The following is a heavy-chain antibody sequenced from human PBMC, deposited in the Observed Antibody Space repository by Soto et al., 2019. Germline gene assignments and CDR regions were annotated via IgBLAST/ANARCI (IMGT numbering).Heavy chain of an antibody. CDR3: ARGSDYDILTGYYPFDY. Sequence: GASVKVSCKASGYTFTSYGISWVRHDPGQGLEWMGWISAYNGNTNYAQKLQGRVTMTTDTSTSTAYMELRSLRSDDTAVYYCARGSDYDILTGYYPFDYWGQGTLVTVSS. D-gene: IGHD3-9*01. J-gene: IGHJ4*02. V-gene: IGHV1-18*01. CDR1: GYTFTSYG. CDR2: ISAYNGNT.